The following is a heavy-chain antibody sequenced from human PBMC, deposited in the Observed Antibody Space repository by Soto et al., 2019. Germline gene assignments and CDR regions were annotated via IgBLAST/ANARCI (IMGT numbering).Heavy chain of an antibody. V-gene: IGHV4-30-2*01. Sequence: PSYTLSLTCTVSGGSISSGDYYWSWIRQPPGKGLEWVGYIYHSGSTYYNPSPKSRVTISVDRSKNQFSLKLSSVTAEDTAVYYCARDSRYYFDYWGQGTLVTVSS. J-gene: IGHJ4*02. CDR2: IYHSGST. CDR1: GGSISSGDYY. CDR3: ARDSRYYFDY.